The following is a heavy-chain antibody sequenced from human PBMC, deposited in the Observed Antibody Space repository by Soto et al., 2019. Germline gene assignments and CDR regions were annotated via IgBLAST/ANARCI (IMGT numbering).Heavy chain of an antibody. Sequence: PGGSLRLSCAASGFTFSSYSMNWVRQAPGKGLEWVSYISSSSSTIYYADSVKGRFTISRDNAKNSLYLQMNSLRDEDTAVYYCAREIYGDYVYYYYYGMDVWGQGTTVTVSS. J-gene: IGHJ6*02. CDR1: GFTFSSYS. D-gene: IGHD4-17*01. V-gene: IGHV3-48*02. CDR2: ISSSSSTI. CDR3: AREIYGDYVYYYYYGMDV.